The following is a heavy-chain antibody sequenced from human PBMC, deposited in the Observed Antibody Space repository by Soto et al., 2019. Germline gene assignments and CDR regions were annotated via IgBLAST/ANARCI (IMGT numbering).Heavy chain of an antibody. CDR2: IIPIFGTA. CDR1: GGTFSSYA. V-gene: IGHV1-69*12. CDR3: ASGPRVRKMVCYYYGMDV. D-gene: IGHD2-8*01. Sequence: QVQLVQSGAEVKKPGSSVKVSCKASGGTFSSYAISWVRQAPGQGLEWLGGIIPIFGTANYAQKFQGRVTITADEPTSTAYMELSSLRSEDTAEYYCASGPRVRKMVCYYYGMDVWGQGTTVTDSS. J-gene: IGHJ6*02.